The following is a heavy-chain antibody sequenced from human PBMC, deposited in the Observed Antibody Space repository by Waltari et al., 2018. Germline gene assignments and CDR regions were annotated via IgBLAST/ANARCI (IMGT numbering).Heavy chain of an antibody. CDR1: GFTFSSYA. CDR3: AKDRNDILTGYYYFDY. D-gene: IGHD3-9*01. J-gene: IGHJ4*02. Sequence: EVQLLESGGGLVQPGGSLRLSCAASGFTFSSYAMIWVRQAPGKGLEWVSVIYSGGSTYYADSVKGRFTISRDNSKNTLYLQINSLRAEDTAVYYCAKDRNDILTGYYYFDYWGQGTLVTVSS. V-gene: IGHV3-23*03. CDR2: IYSGGST.